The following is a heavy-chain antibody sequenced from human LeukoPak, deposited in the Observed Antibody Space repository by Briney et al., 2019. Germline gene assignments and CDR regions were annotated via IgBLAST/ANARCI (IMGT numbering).Heavy chain of an antibody. CDR2: ISYDGSNK. CDR1: GFPFSSYG. CDR3: AKDLGYGSGSFDY. J-gene: IGHJ4*02. Sequence: GGSLRLPCAASGFPFSSYGMHWVRQLPGKGLEWVAVISYDGSNKYYADSVKGRFTISRDNTKNTLYLQMNSLRAEDTAVYYCAKDLGYGSGSFDYWGQGTLVTVSS. V-gene: IGHV3-30*18. D-gene: IGHD3-10*01.